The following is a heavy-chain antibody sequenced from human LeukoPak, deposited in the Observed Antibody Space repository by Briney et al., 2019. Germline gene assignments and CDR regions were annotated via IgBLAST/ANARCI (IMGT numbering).Heavy chain of an antibody. D-gene: IGHD5-12*01. CDR1: GGSISSSSYY. J-gene: IGHJ4*02. V-gene: IGHV4-61*01. Sequence: KPSETLSLTCTVSGGSISSSSYYWGWIRQPPGKGLEWIGYIYHSGSTKYNPSLKSRVTISVDTSKNQFSLKLSSVTAADTAVYYCARDGYSGNDGLWGQGTLVTVSS. CDR2: IYHSGST. CDR3: ARDGYSGNDGL.